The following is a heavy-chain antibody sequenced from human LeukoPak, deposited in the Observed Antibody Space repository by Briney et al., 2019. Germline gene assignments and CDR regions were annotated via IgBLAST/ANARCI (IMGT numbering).Heavy chain of an antibody. D-gene: IGHD6-19*01. Sequence: GGSLRLSCAASGFSVSNNYMSWVRQAPGKGLEWVSVIYSGGSTYYADSVKDRFTISRDNSRNTLYIQMNSLRAEDTAMYYCAKKLSGSGWIFDYWGQGTLVTVSS. CDR3: AKKLSGSGWIFDY. CDR2: IYSGGST. J-gene: IGHJ4*02. CDR1: GFSVSNNY. V-gene: IGHV3-66*01.